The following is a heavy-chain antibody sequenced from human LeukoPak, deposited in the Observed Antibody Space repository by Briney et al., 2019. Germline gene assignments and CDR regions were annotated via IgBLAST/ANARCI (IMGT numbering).Heavy chain of an antibody. V-gene: IGHV3-48*04. CDR1: GFTFSVYS. Sequence: GSLRLSCAASGFTFSVYSMNWVRQAPGKGLEWVSYISSSSGTIYYADSVKGRVTISRDNVESSLHLQMNSLRVEDTAVYYCAREFEVPAAAPDYYYYYYIDVWGKGTTVAVSS. CDR3: AREFEVPAAAPDYYYYYYIDV. D-gene: IGHD2-2*01. J-gene: IGHJ6*03. CDR2: ISSSSGTI.